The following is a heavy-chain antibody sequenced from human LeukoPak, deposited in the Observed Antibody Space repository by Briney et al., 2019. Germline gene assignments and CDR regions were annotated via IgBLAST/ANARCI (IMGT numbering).Heavy chain of an antibody. V-gene: IGHV4-4*02. Sequence: PSETLSLTWCVSGGYISKANWWRWVRQPPGKGLEWIGEVNLQGSTNYNPSLKSRVAISVDKSENHISLKLTSVTAADTAVYDCVIEGGRYRPLDYSGQGTLVTVAS. D-gene: IGHD3-16*02. CDR2: VNLQGST. J-gene: IGHJ4*02. CDR3: VIEGGRYRPLDY. CDR1: GGYISKANW.